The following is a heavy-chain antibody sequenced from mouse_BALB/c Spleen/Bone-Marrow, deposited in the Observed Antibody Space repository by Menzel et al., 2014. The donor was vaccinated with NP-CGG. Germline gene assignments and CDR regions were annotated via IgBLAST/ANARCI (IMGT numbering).Heavy chain of an antibody. CDR1: GFNIKDTY. Sequence: EVQLQQSGAELVKLGASVKLSCTASGFNIKDTYTHWVKQRPEQGLEWIGRIDPANGNTKYDPRFQGKATITADASSNTAYLQLSSLTSEDTAVYYCTGRYGWFAYWGQGSLVTVSA. V-gene: IGHV14-3*02. J-gene: IGHJ3*01. D-gene: IGHD2-14*01. CDR2: IDPANGNT. CDR3: TGRYGWFAY.